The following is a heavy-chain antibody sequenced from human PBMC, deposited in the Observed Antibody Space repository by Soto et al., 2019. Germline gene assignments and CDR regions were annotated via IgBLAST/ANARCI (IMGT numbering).Heavy chain of an antibody. D-gene: IGHD6-19*01. V-gene: IGHV1-69*01. Sequence: QVQLVQSGAEVKKPGSSVKVSCKASGGTFSSYAISWVRQAHGQGLEGRGGIIPIFGTANYAQKFQGRVTIAAGESTSTAYMELSSLRSEATAVYYCARAPEPDRGWFCSFDYWCKGTLVTVSS. CDR1: GGTFSSYA. CDR2: IIPIFGTA. CDR3: ARAPEPDRGWFCSFDY. J-gene: IGHJ4*02.